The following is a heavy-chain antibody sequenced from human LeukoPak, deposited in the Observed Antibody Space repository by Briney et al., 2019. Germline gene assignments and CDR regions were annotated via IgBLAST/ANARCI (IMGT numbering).Heavy chain of an antibody. CDR3: AGGGYFDY. D-gene: IGHD3-16*01. Sequence: GGSLRLSCAASGFTFSNYAMSWVRQAPGKGLEWVSVISGSGGSTYHADSVKGRFVISRDNSKNTLYLQMNSLRAEDTAVYYCAGGGYFDYWGQGTLVTVSS. CDR2: ISGSGGST. V-gene: IGHV3-23*01. CDR1: GFTFSNYA. J-gene: IGHJ4*02.